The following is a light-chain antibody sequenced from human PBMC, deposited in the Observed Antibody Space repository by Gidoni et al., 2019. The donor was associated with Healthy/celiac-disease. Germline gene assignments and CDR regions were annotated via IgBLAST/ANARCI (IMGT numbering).Light chain of an antibody. CDR2: DAS. V-gene: IGKV3-11*01. CDR1: QSVSSY. J-gene: IGKJ4*01. Sequence: ELVLTPSPATLSLSPGERATLSCRASQSVSSYLAWYQQKPGQAPRLLIYDASNRATGIPARFSGSGSGTDFTLTISSLEPEDFAVYYCQQRSNWPALTFGGXTKVEIK. CDR3: QQRSNWPALT.